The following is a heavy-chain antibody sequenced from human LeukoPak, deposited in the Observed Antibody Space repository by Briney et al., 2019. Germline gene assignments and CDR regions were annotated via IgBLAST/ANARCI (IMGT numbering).Heavy chain of an antibody. D-gene: IGHD1-1*01. Sequence: PSETLSLPCAVYGVSFSGYYWSWIRQPPGKGLEWIGEINHSGSTNYNPSLKSRVTISVNTSKDQFSLKLSSVTAADTAVYYCARGRYNWNDVGYYFDYWGQGTLVTVSS. CDR1: GVSFSGYY. CDR3: ARGRYNWNDVGYYFDY. CDR2: INHSGST. J-gene: IGHJ4*02. V-gene: IGHV4-34*01.